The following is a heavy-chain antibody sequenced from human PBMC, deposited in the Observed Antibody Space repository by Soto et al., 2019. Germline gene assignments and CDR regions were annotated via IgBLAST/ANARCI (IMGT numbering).Heavy chain of an antibody. CDR1: GFSLNTTGVG. D-gene: IGHD3-3*01. V-gene: IGHV2-5*02. J-gene: IGHJ4*02. CDR3: SSGVEAY. CDR2: IYWDDDK. Sequence: QITLKESGPTLVKPTQTLTLTCSFSGFSLNTTGVGVGWVRQPPGKALEWLGMIYWDDDKRYSPSLKSRLTISKDTSKNQVLLTMTNMDPVDTATYYCSSGVEAYWCQGTLVTVSS.